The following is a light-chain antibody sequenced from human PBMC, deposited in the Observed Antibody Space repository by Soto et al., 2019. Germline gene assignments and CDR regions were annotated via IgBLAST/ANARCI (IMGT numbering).Light chain of an antibody. J-gene: IGKJ1*01. V-gene: IGKV3-20*01. CDR3: QQYGSSPRT. CDR1: QSVSSSY. CDR2: DTS. Sequence: EIVLTQSPGTLSLSPGERATLSCGASQSVSSSYLAWYQQKPGQTPRLLIYDTSSRATGIPDRFSGSGSGTDFTLTISRLEPEDFAVYYCQQYGSSPRTFGQGTKVDIK.